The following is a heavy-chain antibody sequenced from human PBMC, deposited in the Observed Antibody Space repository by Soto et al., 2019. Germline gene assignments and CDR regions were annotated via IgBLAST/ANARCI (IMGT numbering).Heavy chain of an antibody. Sequence: PSETLSLTCTVSGGSISSYYWSWIRQPPGKGLERIGYIYYSGSTNYNPSLKSRVTISVDTSKNQFSLKMNSVTAADTAVYYCARGAGKNYFDYWGQGTLVTVSS. CDR2: IYYSGST. D-gene: IGHD1-26*01. CDR1: GGSISSYY. V-gene: IGHV4-59*01. J-gene: IGHJ4*02. CDR3: ARGAGKNYFDY.